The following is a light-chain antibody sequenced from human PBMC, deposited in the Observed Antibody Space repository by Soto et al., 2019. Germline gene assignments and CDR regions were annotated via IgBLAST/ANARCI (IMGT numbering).Light chain of an antibody. V-gene: IGKV3-20*01. CDR2: GAS. Sequence: EIVLTQSPGTLSLSPGERATLSCRASQSVSSNYLAWYQQKPGQAPRLHIYGASSRATGIPDRFSGSGSGTEFTLTISRLEPEDFAVYFCQQYGSSPPTFGQGTKVEIK. CDR3: QQYGSSPPT. J-gene: IGKJ1*01. CDR1: QSVSSNY.